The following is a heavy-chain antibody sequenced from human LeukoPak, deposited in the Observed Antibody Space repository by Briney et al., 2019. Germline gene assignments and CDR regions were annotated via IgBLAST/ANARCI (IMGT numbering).Heavy chain of an antibody. CDR2: ISSSSSYI. CDR3: ARRTDHNYYYMDV. D-gene: IGHD2-2*01. V-gene: IGHV3-21*01. Sequence: GSLRLSCAASGFTFSSYSMNWVRQAPGKGLEWVSSISSSSSYIYYADSVKGRFAISRDNAKNSLYLQMNSLRAEDTAVYYCARRTDHNYYYMDVWGKGTTVTVSS. CDR1: GFTFSSYS. J-gene: IGHJ6*03.